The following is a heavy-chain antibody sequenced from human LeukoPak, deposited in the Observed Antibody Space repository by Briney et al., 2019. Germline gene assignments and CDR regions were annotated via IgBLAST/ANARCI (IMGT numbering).Heavy chain of an antibody. CDR1: GGSISSYY. J-gene: IGHJ4*02. Sequence: SETLSLTCTVSGGSISSYYWSWIWQPPGKGLEWIGYIYYSGSTNYNPSLKSRVTISVDTSKNQFSLKLSSVTAADTAVYYCARHLWGSNTFDYWGQGTLVTVSS. D-gene: IGHD3-16*01. CDR3: ARHLWGSNTFDY. CDR2: IYYSGST. V-gene: IGHV4-59*08.